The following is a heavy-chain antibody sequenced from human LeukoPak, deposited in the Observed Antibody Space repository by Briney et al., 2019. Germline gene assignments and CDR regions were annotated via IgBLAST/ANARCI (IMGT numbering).Heavy chain of an antibody. CDR2: ISSSGGIT. J-gene: IGHJ4*02. CDR3: AKNSGSYYEEGY. V-gene: IGHV3-23*01. D-gene: IGHD1-26*01. CDR1: GFTFSSYA. Sequence: GGSLRLSCAASGFTFSSYAMSWVRQSPGKGLEWFSTISSSGGITYYADSVKGRFTISRDNSKNTLYLQMNSLRAEDKAIYYCAKNSGSYYEEGYWGQGTLVTVSS.